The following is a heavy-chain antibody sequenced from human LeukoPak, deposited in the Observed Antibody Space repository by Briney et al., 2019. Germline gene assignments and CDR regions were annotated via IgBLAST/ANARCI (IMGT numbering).Heavy chain of an antibody. J-gene: IGHJ4*02. V-gene: IGHV3-21*01. Sequence: GGSLRLSCAASGFTFSGYSFNWVRQAPGKGLEWVSFISGSSTYIYYAYSVNGRFTISRDNAKNSLYLQMNSLRADATADYYCARDAGGYYAYGGRGTLVSVSS. D-gene: IGHD3-22*01. CDR3: ARDAGGYYAY. CDR1: GFTFSGYS. CDR2: ISGSSTYI.